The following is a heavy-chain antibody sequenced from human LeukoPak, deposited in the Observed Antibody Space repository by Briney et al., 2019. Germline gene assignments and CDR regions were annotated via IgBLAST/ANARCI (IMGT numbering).Heavy chain of an antibody. Sequence: ASVKVSCKASGYTFTSYYMHWVRQAPGQGLEWMGIINPSGGSTSYAQKFQGRVTMTTDTSTSTAYMELRSLRSDDTAVYYCAREVDGGAFDIWGQGTMVTVSS. V-gene: IGHV1-46*01. CDR1: GYTFTSYY. CDR3: AREVDGGAFDI. CDR2: INPSGGST. D-gene: IGHD3-16*01. J-gene: IGHJ3*02.